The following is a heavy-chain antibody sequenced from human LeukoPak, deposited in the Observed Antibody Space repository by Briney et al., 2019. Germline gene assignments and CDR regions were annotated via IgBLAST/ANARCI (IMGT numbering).Heavy chain of an antibody. CDR2: ISYDGSNK. V-gene: IGHV3-30*18. D-gene: IGHD5-12*01. CDR1: GFTFSSYG. Sequence: PGRSLRLSCAASGFTFSSYGMHWVRQAPGKGLEWVAVISYDGSNKYYADSVKGRFTISRDNSKNTLYLQMNSLRAEDTAVYYCANVVVATEDDAFDIWGQGTMVTVSS. J-gene: IGHJ3*02. CDR3: ANVVVATEDDAFDI.